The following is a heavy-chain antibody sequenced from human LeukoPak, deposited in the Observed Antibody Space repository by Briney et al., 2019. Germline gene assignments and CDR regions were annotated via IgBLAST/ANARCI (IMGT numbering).Heavy chain of an antibody. CDR1: GFTFSSYA. Sequence: GGSLRLSCAASGFTFSSYAMSWVRQAPGKGLEWVSAISGSGGSTYYADSVKGRFTISRDNSKNTLYLQMNSLRAEDTAVYYCARVRSWEPGRQWYFDYWGQGTLVTVSS. CDR3: ARVRSWEPGRQWYFDY. J-gene: IGHJ4*02. V-gene: IGHV3-23*01. CDR2: ISGSGGST. D-gene: IGHD1-26*01.